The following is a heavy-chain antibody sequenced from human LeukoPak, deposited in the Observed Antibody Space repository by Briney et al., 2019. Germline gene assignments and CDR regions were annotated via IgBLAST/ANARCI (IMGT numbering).Heavy chain of an antibody. CDR3: ARGARSSSWYYYYYGMDA. CDR2: IKQDGSEK. D-gene: IGHD6-13*01. V-gene: IGHV3-7*01. Sequence: GGSLRLSCAASGFTFSSYWMSWVRQAPGKGLEWVANIKQDGSEKYYVDSVKGRFTISRDNAKNSLYLQMNSLRAEDTAVYYCARGARSSSWYYYYYGMDAWGQGTTVTVSS. J-gene: IGHJ6*02. CDR1: GFTFSSYW.